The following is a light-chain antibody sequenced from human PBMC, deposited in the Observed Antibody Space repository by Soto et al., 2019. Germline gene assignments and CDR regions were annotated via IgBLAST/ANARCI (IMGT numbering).Light chain of an antibody. J-gene: IGKJ3*01. CDR1: QSVLYSSDNKNY. V-gene: IGKV4-1*01. Sequence: DIVMTQSPNSLAVSLGERATINCKSSQSVLYSSDNKNYLAWYQQKPGQSPKLLIYWASTRESGVPDRFSGSGSVTDFTLTISSLQAEDVAVYYCQQFYSIPFTFGPGTKVDIK. CDR2: WAS. CDR3: QQFYSIPFT.